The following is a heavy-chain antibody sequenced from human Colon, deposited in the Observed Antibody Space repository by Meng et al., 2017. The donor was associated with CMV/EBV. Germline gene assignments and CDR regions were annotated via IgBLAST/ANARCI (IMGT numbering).Heavy chain of an antibody. J-gene: IGHJ5*02. V-gene: IGHV4-31*03. Sequence: SETLSLTCTVSGGSISSSSYYWGWIRQHPGKGLEWIGYIYYTGSTYYNPSLKSRVTISVDTSKNQFSLRLNSVTAADTAVYYCARKGLVADPWGQGTLVTVSS. CDR1: GGSISSSSYY. CDR2: IYYTGST. D-gene: IGHD2-8*02. CDR3: ARKGLVADP.